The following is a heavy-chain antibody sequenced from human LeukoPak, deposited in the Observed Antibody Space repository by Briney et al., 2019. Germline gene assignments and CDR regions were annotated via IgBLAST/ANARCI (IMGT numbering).Heavy chain of an antibody. D-gene: IGHD3-3*01. V-gene: IGHV1-69*13. CDR3: ASPVKYYDTWSGYPPFDY. CDR2: IIPMSGTA. Sequence: SVKVSCKASGYTFSGYYMHWVRQAPGQGLEWVGGIIPMSGTANYAQKFQGRVTITADESTSTAYMELSSLRSEDTAIYYCASPVKYYDTWSGYPPFDYWGQGTLVTVSS. CDR1: GYTFSGYY. J-gene: IGHJ4*02.